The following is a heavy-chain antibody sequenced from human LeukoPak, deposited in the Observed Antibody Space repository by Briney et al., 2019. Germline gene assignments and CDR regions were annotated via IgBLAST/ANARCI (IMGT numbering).Heavy chain of an antibody. D-gene: IGHD1-26*01. Sequence: VASVKVSCKASGGTFSSYAISWVRQAPGQGLEWMGRIIPILGIANYAQKFQGRVTITTDESTSTAYMELSSLRSEDTAVYYCARGPIVGGAFDIWGQGTMVTVSS. CDR2: IIPILGIA. CDR1: GGTFSSYA. CDR3: ARGPIVGGAFDI. V-gene: IGHV1-69*04. J-gene: IGHJ3*02.